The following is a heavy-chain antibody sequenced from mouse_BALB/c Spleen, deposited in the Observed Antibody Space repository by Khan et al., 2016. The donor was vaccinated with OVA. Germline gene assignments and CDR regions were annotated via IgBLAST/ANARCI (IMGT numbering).Heavy chain of an antibody. J-gene: IGHJ4*01. Sequence: LVKPGASVKLSCKASGYTFTSYWINWIKQRPGQGLELVGHIGPGSGNTYYNEIFKGKATLTVDTSSSTVYIQLNSLSSEDSAVYFCARSNYYGNGLYAMDYWGQGTSVTVSS. CDR1: GYTFTSYW. CDR2: IGPGSGNT. CDR3: ARSNYYGNGLYAMDY. D-gene: IGHD1-1*01. V-gene: IGHV1S41*01.